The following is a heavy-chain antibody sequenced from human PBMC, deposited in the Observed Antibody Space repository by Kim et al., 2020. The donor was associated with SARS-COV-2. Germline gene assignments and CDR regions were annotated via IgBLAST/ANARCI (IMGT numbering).Heavy chain of an antibody. J-gene: IGHJ6*02. D-gene: IGHD3-10*01. CDR2: ISGSGGST. V-gene: IGHV3-23*01. CDR3: ANYGSGSYYMSYYYYGMDV. Sequence: GGYLRLSCAASGFTFSSYAMSWVRQAPGKGLEWVSAISGSGGSTYYADSVKGRFTISRDNSKNTLYLQMNSLRAEDTAVYYCANYGSGSYYMSYYYYGMDVWGQGTTVTVSS. CDR1: GFTFSSYA.